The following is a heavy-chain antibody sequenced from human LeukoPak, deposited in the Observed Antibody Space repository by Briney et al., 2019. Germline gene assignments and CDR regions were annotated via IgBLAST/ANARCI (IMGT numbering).Heavy chain of an antibody. J-gene: IGHJ5*02. Sequence: GASVKVSCKASGYAFTSYDINWVRQATGQGLEWMGWMNPNSGNTGYAQKFQGRVTMTRNTSISTAYMELSSLRSEDTAVYYCARGGVITIFGVVIGGSWFDPWGQGTLATVSS. V-gene: IGHV1-8*01. CDR1: GYAFTSYD. D-gene: IGHD3-3*01. CDR2: MNPNSGNT. CDR3: ARGGVITIFGVVIGGSWFDP.